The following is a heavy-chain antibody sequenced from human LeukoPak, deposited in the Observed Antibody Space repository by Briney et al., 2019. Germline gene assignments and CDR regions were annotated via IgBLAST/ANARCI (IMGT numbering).Heavy chain of an antibody. D-gene: IGHD6-13*01. CDR3: ARGGYSNWFDP. J-gene: IGHJ5*02. Sequence: PSETLSLTCTVSGGSISSYYWSWLRQPPEKGLEWIGYIYYSGSTNYNPSLKSRVTISVDTSKNQFSLKLSSVTAADTAVYYCARGGYSNWFDPWGQGTLVTVSS. CDR1: GGSISSYY. V-gene: IGHV4-59*01. CDR2: IYYSGST.